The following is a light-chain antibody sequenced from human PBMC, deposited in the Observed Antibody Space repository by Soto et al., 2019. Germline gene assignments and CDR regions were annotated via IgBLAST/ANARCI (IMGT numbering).Light chain of an antibody. CDR1: SGSIATNY. CDR3: QSYDRSYVV. CDR2: ENN. Sequence: NFMLTQPHSVSASPGKTVTISCTGGSGSIATNYVQWYQQRPGSAPTTVIYENNKRPSGIPDRFSGSIDSSSNSASLTISGLKTEDEADYSCQSYDRSYVVFGRGTKLTVL. J-gene: IGLJ2*01. V-gene: IGLV6-57*02.